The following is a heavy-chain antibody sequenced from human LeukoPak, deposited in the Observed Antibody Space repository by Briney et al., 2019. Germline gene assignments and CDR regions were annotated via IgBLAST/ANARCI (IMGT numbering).Heavy chain of an antibody. CDR2: ISSSSSYI. Sequence: PGVSLRLFCASSGFTLRSYSMHGVRQAPGKGLEWVSAISSSSSYIYCADSVKGRFTISRDNAQNSLYLQMNSVRAEDTAVYYCARDHSSGWYWFDPWGQGTLVPVS. J-gene: IGHJ5*02. D-gene: IGHD6-19*01. V-gene: IGHV3-21*01. CDR3: ARDHSSGWYWFDP. CDR1: GFTLRSYS.